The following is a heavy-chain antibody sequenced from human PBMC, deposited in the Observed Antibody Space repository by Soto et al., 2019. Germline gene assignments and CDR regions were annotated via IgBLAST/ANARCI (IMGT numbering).Heavy chain of an antibody. CDR2: IYSGGST. CDR3: ARAPRGGIAAAHDAFDI. CDR1: GFTVSSNY. J-gene: IGHJ3*02. V-gene: IGHV3-66*01. D-gene: IGHD6-13*01. Sequence: GGSLRLSCAASGFTVSSNYMSWVRQAPGKGLEWVSVIYSGGSTYYADSVKGRFTISRDNSKNTLYLQMNSLRAEDTAVYYCARAPRGGIAAAHDAFDIWGQGTMVTVSS.